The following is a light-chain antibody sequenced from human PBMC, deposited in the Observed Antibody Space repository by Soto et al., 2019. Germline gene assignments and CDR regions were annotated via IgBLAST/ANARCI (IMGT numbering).Light chain of an antibody. CDR2: GIS. J-gene: IGKJ1*01. Sequence: TQSPATLSVSPGERATLSCRASQSVTSNYLAWYQQKPGQAPRLLIYGISTRATGVPDRFSGSGSGTDFTLTISRREPEDFAVYYCQQYTAWPLTFGQGTK. CDR3: QQYTAWPLT. V-gene: IGKV3-20*01. CDR1: QSVTSNY.